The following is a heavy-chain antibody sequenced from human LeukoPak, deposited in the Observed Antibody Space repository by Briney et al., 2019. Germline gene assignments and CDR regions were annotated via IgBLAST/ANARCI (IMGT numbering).Heavy chain of an antibody. V-gene: IGHV3-9*01. CDR1: GFTFSSYA. J-gene: IGHJ6*02. CDR3: AKDMVPAAIFSGMDV. D-gene: IGHD2-2*01. Sequence: HPGGSLRLSCAASGFTFSSYAMSWVRQAPGKGLEWVSGISWNSGSIGYADSVKGRFTISRDNAKNSLYLQMNSLRAEDTALYYCAKDMVPAAIFSGMDVWGQGTTVTVSS. CDR2: ISWNSGSI.